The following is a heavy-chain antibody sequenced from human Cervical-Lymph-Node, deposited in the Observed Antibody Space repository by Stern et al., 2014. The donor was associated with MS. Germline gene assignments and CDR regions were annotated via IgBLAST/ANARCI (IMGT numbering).Heavy chain of an antibody. Sequence: EVQLVQSGGGLVQPGGSLRLSCAASGFIFSSYSMNWVRQAPGKGLEWVSHISSGSSSKYYADSVKGRFTISRDNAKNSLYLQMNSLRDEDTAVYYCARVYDSSGYYDIHLDYWGQGTLVTVSS. D-gene: IGHD3-22*01. V-gene: IGHV3-48*02. J-gene: IGHJ4*02. CDR1: GFIFSSYS. CDR2: ISSGSSSK. CDR3: ARVYDSSGYYDIHLDY.